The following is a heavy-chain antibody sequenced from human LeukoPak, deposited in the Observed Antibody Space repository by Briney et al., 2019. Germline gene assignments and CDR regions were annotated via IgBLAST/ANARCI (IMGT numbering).Heavy chain of an antibody. CDR1: GFTCSRFE. V-gene: IGHV3-64D*09. CDR2: ISSDGDNT. J-gene: IGHJ4*02. Sequence: GGSLRLSCSASGFTCSRFEMHWVRQAPGKALEYVSAISSDGDNTYYADSLKGRFTISRDNSKNTLYLEMSSLRVEDTAVYYGVKGAASWGQGTLVTVSS. D-gene: IGHD2-15*01. CDR3: VKGAAS.